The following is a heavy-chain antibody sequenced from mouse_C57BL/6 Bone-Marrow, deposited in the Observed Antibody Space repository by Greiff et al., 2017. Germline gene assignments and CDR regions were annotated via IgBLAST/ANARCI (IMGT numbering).Heavy chain of an antibody. D-gene: IGHD2-3*01. Sequence: QVHVKQPGAELVKPGASVKMSCKASGYTFTSYWITWVKQRPGQGLEWIGDIYPCSGSTNYNEKFKSKATLTVDTSSSTAYMQLSSLTSEDSAVYDCARSWGYYYYYAMDYWGQGTSVTVSS. V-gene: IGHV1-55*01. J-gene: IGHJ4*01. CDR2: IYPCSGST. CDR3: ARSWGYYYYYAMDY. CDR1: GYTFTSYW.